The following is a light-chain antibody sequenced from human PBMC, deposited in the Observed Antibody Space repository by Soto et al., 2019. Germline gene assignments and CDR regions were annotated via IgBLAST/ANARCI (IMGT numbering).Light chain of an antibody. CDR3: QQRSDWPLT. CDR1: QSVTSY. Sequence: EIVLTQSPATLSLSPGERATLSCRASQSVTSYLSWYQQKPGRAPRLLIYDVSNRASGIPARFSGSGSETDFTLTISSLEPEDFAVYYCQQRSDWPLTFGQGTRLEI. CDR2: DVS. V-gene: IGKV3-11*01. J-gene: IGKJ5*01.